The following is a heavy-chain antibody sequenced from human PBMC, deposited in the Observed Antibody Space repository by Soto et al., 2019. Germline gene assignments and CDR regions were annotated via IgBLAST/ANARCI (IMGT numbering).Heavy chain of an antibody. CDR3: ARGPRGYVYYHGMDV. J-gene: IGHJ6*02. V-gene: IGHV4-4*07. Sequence: SETLSLTCTFSGGSISSYYVSWIRQSAGKGLEWIGRIDTSGTTNYNPSLKSRVTMSVDASKNHFSLNLSSVTAADTAVYYCARGPRGYVYYHGMDVWGQGTTVTVSS. CDR2: IDTSGTT. CDR1: GGSISSYY. D-gene: IGHD3-10*01.